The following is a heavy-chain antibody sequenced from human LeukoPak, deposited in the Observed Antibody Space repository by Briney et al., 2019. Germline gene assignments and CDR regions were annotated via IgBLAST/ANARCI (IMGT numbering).Heavy chain of an antibody. CDR2: IYYTGNT. Sequence: PSETLSLTCSVSGDSITGYYWGWIRQPPGKGLEWIGNIYYTGNTYYNSSLKSRVTISLDTSKNQISLRLTSVTATDTAVYYCARQTGSGLFILPGGQGTLVTVSS. D-gene: IGHD3/OR15-3a*01. CDR3: ARQTGSGLFILP. V-gene: IGHV4-39*01. CDR1: GDSITGYY. J-gene: IGHJ4*02.